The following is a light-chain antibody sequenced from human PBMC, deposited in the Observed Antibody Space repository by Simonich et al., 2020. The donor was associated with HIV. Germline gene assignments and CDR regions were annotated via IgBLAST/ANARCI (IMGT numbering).Light chain of an antibody. Sequence: EIVLTQSPATLSFSPGERAPLSCRPSQSVSSYLAWYQQKPGQAPRLLIYDASNRATGIPARFSGSGSGTDFTLTISSLEPEDFAVYYCQQRSNWPPLTFGGGTKVEIK. J-gene: IGKJ4*01. CDR1: QSVSSY. CDR3: QQRSNWPPLT. CDR2: DAS. V-gene: IGKV3-11*01.